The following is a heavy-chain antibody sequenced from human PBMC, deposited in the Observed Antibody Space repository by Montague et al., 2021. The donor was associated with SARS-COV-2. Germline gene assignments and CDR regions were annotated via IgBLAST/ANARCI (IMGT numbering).Heavy chain of an antibody. V-gene: IGHV4-61*01. CDR2: IYDSDTT. J-gene: IGHJ4*02. CDR3: ARAANILSGFYNHPFEY. CDR1: GGSVISDTYF. D-gene: IGHD3-9*01. Sequence: SETLSLTCTVSGGSVISDTYFWSWIRQPPGKGLEWIAYIYDSDTTKNXXXFGSRVSMSSDRSKNQFSLKLTSVTPADTAVYYCARAANILSGFYNHPFEYWGQGILVTVSS.